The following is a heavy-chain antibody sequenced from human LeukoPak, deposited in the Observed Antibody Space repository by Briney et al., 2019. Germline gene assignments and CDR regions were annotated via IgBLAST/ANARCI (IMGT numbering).Heavy chain of an antibody. CDR3: ALGGVPAAL. CDR1: GDSITSGSYY. Sequence: PSETLSLTCTVSGDSITSGSYYWSWIRQPPGKGLEWIGEINHSGSTNYNPSLKSRVTISVDTSKNQFSLKLSSVTAADTAVYYCALGGVPAALWGQGTLVTVSS. J-gene: IGHJ4*02. CDR2: INHSGST. D-gene: IGHD2-2*01. V-gene: IGHV4-39*07.